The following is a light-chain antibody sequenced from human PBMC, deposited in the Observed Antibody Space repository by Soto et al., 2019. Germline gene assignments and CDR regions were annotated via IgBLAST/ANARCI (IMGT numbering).Light chain of an antibody. CDR2: DVS. V-gene: IGLV2-11*01. CDR1: SNDVGGYNF. CDR3: SSYAGSYTFV. Sequence: QSALTQPRSVSGSPGQSVTISCTGTSNDVGGYNFVSWYQQHPGKVPKLFIYDVSRRPSGVPDRFSGSKSGNTASLTISGLQAEDEAAYYCSSYAGSYTFVFGGGTKLTVL. J-gene: IGLJ2*01.